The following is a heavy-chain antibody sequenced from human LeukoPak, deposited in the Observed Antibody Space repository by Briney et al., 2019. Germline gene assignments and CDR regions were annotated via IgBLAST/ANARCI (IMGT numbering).Heavy chain of an antibody. CDR1: GGSISSYY. CDR2: IYYSGST. CDR3: ARAYDFWSGYSREGYYMDV. Sequence: PSETLSLTCTVSGGSISSYYWSWIRQPPGKGLEWIGYIYYSGSTNYNPSLKSRVTISVDTSKNQFSLKLSSVTAADTAVYYCARAYDFWSGYSREGYYMDVWGKGTTVTVSS. J-gene: IGHJ6*03. V-gene: IGHV4-59*01. D-gene: IGHD3-3*01.